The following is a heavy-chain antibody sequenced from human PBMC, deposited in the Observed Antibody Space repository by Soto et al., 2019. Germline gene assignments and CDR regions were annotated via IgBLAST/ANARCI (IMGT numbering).Heavy chain of an antibody. CDR1: GGTFDKFI. V-gene: IGHV1-69*13. CDR2: IVPMLGTP. J-gene: IGHJ6*02. Sequence: SVKVSCKASGGTFDKFIMNWVRQTPGRGLEWMGGIVPMLGTPTYAEKFKGRVRISAAGSATTTYMEVTSLRSEDTAIYYCARNGTYGSSRSHYSGMDVWGQGTTVTVSS. D-gene: IGHD3-10*01. CDR3: ARNGTYGSSRSHYSGMDV.